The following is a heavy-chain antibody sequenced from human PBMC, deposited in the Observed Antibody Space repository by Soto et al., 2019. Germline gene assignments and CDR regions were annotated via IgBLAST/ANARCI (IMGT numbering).Heavy chain of an antibody. V-gene: IGHV3-21*01. J-gene: IGHJ1*01. CDR1: GFTFSSYS. CDR3: ARDLAEIPAAGLNPFQN. D-gene: IGHD6-13*01. CDR2: ISSSSSYI. Sequence: GGSLRLSCAASGFTFSSYSMNWVRQAPGKGLEWVSSISSSSSYIYYADSVKGRFTISRDNAKNSLYLQMNSLRAEDTAVYYCARDLAEIPAAGLNPFQNWGQGTLVTVSS.